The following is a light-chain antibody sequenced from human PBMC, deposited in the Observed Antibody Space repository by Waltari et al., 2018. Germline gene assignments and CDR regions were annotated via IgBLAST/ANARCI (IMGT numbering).Light chain of an antibody. CDR2: QDN. CDR1: TLGEKY. Sequence: SFDLTQPPSVSVSPGQTVSIACSGDTLGEKYASWFQQRPGQSPVLVIYQDNKRPSGIPERFSGSNSGNTATLTISGTQAIDEADYYCQAWDTTTVVFGGGTRLTVL. J-gene: IGLJ2*01. CDR3: QAWDTTTVV. V-gene: IGLV3-1*01.